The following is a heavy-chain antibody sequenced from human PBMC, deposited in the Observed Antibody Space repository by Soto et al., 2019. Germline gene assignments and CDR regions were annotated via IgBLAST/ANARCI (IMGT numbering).Heavy chain of an antibody. CDR3: ARHGFPSGSYYAYYYYYGMDV. J-gene: IGHJ6*01. V-gene: IGHV5-10-1*01. CDR1: VYSFTRYC. Sequence: VESLNTYCEGCVYSFTRYCISWVLQMAGKGLEGMGRIDPSDSYTNYSPSFQGHVTISADKSISTAYLQWSSLKASDTAMYYCARHGFPSGSYYAYYYYYGMDVWGQGTPVTVSS. D-gene: IGHD1-26*01. CDR2: IDPSDSYT.